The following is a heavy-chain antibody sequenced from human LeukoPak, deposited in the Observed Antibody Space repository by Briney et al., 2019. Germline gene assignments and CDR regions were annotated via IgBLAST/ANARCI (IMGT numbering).Heavy chain of an antibody. CDR2: INPNSGGT. CDR1: GYTFTGYY. J-gene: IGHJ4*02. V-gene: IGHV1-2*02. CDR3: ASRRYCTNGVCYPFDY. D-gene: IGHD2-8*01. Sequence: ASVKLSCKASGYTFTGYYMHWVRQAPGQGLEWMGWINPNSGGTNYAQKFQGRVAMTRDTSISTAYMELSRLRSDDTAVHYCASRRYCTNGVCYPFDYWGQGTLVTVSS.